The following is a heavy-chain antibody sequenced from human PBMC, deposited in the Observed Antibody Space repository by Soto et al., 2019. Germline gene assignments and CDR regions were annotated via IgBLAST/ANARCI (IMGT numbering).Heavy chain of an antibody. Sequence: ASVKVSCKASGYTFTSCGISWVRQAPGQGLEWMGWISAYNGNTNYAQKLQGRVTMTTDTSTSTAYMELRSLRSDDTAVYYCARDRTAMGVTDYYYYYGMDVWGQGTTVTVSS. D-gene: IGHD5-18*01. CDR2: ISAYNGNT. CDR3: ARDRTAMGVTDYYYYYGMDV. V-gene: IGHV1-18*04. CDR1: GYTFTSCG. J-gene: IGHJ6*02.